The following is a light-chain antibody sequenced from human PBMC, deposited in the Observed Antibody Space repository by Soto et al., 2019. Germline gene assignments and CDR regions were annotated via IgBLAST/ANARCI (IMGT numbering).Light chain of an antibody. CDR3: SSYTTSSIYVV. V-gene: IGLV2-14*01. CDR1: SSDVGAYNY. CDR2: DVS. Sequence: QSVLTQPASVSGSPGQSITISCTGTSSDVGAYNYVSWYQQHPGKAPKLMIYDVSNRPSGVSNRFSGSKSGNTASLTISGLQAEDEADYYCSSYTTSSIYVVFGGGTKVTVL. J-gene: IGLJ2*01.